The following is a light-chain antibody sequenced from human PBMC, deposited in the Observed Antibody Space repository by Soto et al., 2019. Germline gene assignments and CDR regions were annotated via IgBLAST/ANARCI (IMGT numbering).Light chain of an antibody. CDR3: QQDYNLIT. V-gene: IGKV3D-7*01. Sequence: PGERVTLSCRASQTVSSSCLTWCQQRPGQAPRLLIYGTSTRATGIPARFSGSGSGTDFTLTISSLQPEDFAVYYCQQDYNLITFGGGTKVDIK. CDR1: QTVSSSC. CDR2: GTS. J-gene: IGKJ4*01.